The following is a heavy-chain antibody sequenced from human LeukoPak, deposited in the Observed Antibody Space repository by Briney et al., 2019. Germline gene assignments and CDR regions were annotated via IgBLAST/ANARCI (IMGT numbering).Heavy chain of an antibody. CDR3: ATSTYSSSPS. D-gene: IGHD6-6*01. Sequence: GGSLRLFCAASGFTFSTYAVNGLRQARGKGLEWVSAISRSGGTTYYADSVKGRFTISRNDAKNSLYLQMNNLRAEDTAMYYCATSTYSSSPSWGQGTLVTVSS. CDR2: ISRSGGTT. V-gene: IGHV3-23*01. CDR1: GFTFSTYA. J-gene: IGHJ5*02.